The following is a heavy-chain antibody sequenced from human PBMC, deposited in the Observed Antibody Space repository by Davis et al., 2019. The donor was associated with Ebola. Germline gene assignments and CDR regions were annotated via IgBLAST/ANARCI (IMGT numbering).Heavy chain of an antibody. V-gene: IGHV3-53*01. CDR2: IYSGGST. CDR1: GFTVSSNY. Sequence: GGSLRLSCAASGFTVSSNYMSWVRQAPGKGLEWVSVIYSGGSTYYADSVKGRFTISRANAKNSLYLQINSLRAEDTAVYYCARSSIAARPGYYYGMDVWGQGTTVTVSS. D-gene: IGHD6-6*01. CDR3: ARSSIAARPGYYYGMDV. J-gene: IGHJ6*02.